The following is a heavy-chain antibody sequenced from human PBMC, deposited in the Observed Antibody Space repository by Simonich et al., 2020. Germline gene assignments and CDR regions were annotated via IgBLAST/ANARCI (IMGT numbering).Heavy chain of an antibody. D-gene: IGHD2-15*01. Sequence: QVQLVQSGAEVKKPGASVKVSCKASGYTFTSYDINWGRQATGQGLEWMGWMNPNNGNTGYAQKFQGRVTITRKTSINAAYLERSSLRAEDTAVYYCARGRGGMSRGYVDYWGQGTLVTVSS. CDR1: GYTFTSYD. J-gene: IGHJ4*02. CDR3: ARGRGGMSRGYVDY. CDR2: MNPNNGNT. V-gene: IGHV1-8*03.